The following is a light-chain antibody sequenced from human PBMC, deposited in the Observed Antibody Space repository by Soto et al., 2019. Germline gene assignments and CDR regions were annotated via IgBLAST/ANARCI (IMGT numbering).Light chain of an antibody. CDR2: LGS. Sequence: DIVMTQSPLSLPVTPGEPASISCRSSQSLLHSNGYNYLDWYLQEPGQSPQLLIYLGSNRASGVADRFSGSGSGTDFTLKISRVEAEDVGVYYCMQTLQTPSFGGGTKVDIK. J-gene: IGKJ4*01. CDR1: QSLLHSNGYNY. V-gene: IGKV2-28*01. CDR3: MQTLQTPS.